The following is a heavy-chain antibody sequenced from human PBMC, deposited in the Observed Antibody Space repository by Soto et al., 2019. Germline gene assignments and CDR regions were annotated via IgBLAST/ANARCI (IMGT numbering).Heavy chain of an antibody. D-gene: IGHD3-10*01. Sequence: QVQLQESGPGLVKPSETLSLVCTVSGVSVNSANYYWSWIRQPPGEGLGWIGCLYYTGTTWYNSALQRRTSISIETPKSQFSLKLTSMTAADTAVCYCASRAVASGREFDFRGPGTPATGSP. CDR2: LYYTGTT. J-gene: IGHJ4*02. CDR1: GVSVNSANYY. V-gene: IGHV4-31*03. CDR3: ASRAVASGREFDF.